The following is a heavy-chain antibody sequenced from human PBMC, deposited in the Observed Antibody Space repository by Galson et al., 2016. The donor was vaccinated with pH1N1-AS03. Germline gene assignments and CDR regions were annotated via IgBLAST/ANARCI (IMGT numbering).Heavy chain of an antibody. V-gene: IGHV1-69*11. CDR1: GGTFSSYA. CDR2: IIPALGTP. CDR3: ASEVATSFDY. D-gene: IGHD5-24*01. Sequence: SVKVSCKASGGTFSSYAINWVRQAPGQGLEWMGRIIPALGTPNYAQRFQGRVTITADESTSTAYMELRSLRSEDTAVYFCASEVATSFDYWGQGTLVTVSS. J-gene: IGHJ4*02.